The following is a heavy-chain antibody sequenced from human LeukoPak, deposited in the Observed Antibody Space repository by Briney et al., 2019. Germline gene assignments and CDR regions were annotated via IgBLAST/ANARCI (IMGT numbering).Heavy chain of an antibody. CDR3: AREAPTESDWYFDL. CDR2: IKQDGSEK. V-gene: IGHV3-7*01. J-gene: IGHJ2*01. CDR1: GFTFSRYC. Sequence: SLTISCAASGFTFSRYCMSCVRQATGKGVEWVANIKQDGSEKNYVRSVKGRFTITIDNANNSLFLQMNSLRGDDTALYYCAREAPTESDWYFDLWGRGTLVTVSS. D-gene: IGHD4-17*01.